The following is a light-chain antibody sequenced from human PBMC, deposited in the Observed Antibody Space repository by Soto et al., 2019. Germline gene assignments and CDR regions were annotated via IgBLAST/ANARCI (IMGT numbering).Light chain of an antibody. CDR1: QSVGSSY. CDR3: QQYGSSPWT. Sequence: IVLTQSPGTLSLSPGERATLSCRASQSVGSSYLAWYQQKPGQAPRLLIYDASSRATGIPDRFTGGAXXXXXXXTISRLEPEDFAVYYCQQYGSSPWTFGQGTKVEIK. V-gene: IGKV3-20*01. J-gene: IGKJ1*01. CDR2: DAS.